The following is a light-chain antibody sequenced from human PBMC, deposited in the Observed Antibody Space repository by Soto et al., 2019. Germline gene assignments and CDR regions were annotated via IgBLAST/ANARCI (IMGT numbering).Light chain of an antibody. CDR1: QSISSW. Sequence: DIQMTQSPSTPSASVGDRVTITCRASQSISSWLAWYQQKPGKAPKLVIYDASSLESGVPSRFSGSGSGTEFTLTISSLQPDDFATYYCQQYNSYPWTFGQGTKVDIK. J-gene: IGKJ1*01. CDR3: QQYNSYPWT. V-gene: IGKV1-5*01. CDR2: DAS.